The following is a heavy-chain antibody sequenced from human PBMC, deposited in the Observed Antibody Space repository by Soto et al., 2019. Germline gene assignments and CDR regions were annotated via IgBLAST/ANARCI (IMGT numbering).Heavy chain of an antibody. J-gene: IGHJ4*02. V-gene: IGHV4-39*01. Sequence: PSETLSLTCTVSGGSMRSSGSAWGWIRQSPGNGLEWIGSMYYTGKSDYNPSLKSRVTVDVDTSRNQFSLMLNSVTAADTGVYYCARHRPSGFSTVRWRLHPFDFRGKGALLTLSS. CDR2: MYYTGKS. CDR3: ARHRPSGFSTVRWRLHPFDF. CDR1: GGSMRSSGSA. D-gene: IGHD2-21*02.